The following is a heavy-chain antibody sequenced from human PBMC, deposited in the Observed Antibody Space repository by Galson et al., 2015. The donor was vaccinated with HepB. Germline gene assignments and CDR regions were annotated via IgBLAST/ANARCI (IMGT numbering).Heavy chain of an antibody. CDR2: INRNSGGI. Sequence: SVRLSCKASRYISAEYAINWVRQAPGKGLEWMSGINRNSGGIGYADSVQGRFIMTRDTAKNTPYLQMNSLRAEDTALYYCAKEIIGRGAQRNFDYWGKGTMVTVSS. CDR1: RYISAEYA. V-gene: IGHV3-9*02. J-gene: IGHJ4*01. D-gene: IGHD2/OR15-2a*01. CDR3: AKEIIGRGAQRNFDY.